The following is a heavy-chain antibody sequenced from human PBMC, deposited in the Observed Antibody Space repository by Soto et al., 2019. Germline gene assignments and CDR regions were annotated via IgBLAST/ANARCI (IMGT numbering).Heavy chain of an antibody. CDR3: GRDQSGIGYYVDWFDP. CDR1: GYTFKSHA. CDR2: INAGNGNT. J-gene: IGHJ5*02. D-gene: IGHD3-10*02. Sequence: GASVKVSCKASGYTFKSHAIHWVRQAPGQRPEWLGWINAGNGNTYYSEKFEGRVTFTRGTAATTVNMELTSLTSEDTAIYYCGRDQSGIGYYVDWFDPWGQGTLVTVSS. V-gene: IGHV1-3*01.